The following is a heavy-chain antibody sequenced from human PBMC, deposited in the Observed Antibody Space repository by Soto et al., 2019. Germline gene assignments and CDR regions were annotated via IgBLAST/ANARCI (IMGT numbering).Heavy chain of an antibody. CDR1: GGSFSGYY. Sequence: QVQLQQWGAGLLKPSETLSLTCAVYGGSFSGYYWSWIRQPPGKGLEWIGEINHSGSTNYNPSLKSRVTISVDTSKNQFSLKLSSVTAADTAMSYCASTIYNCSSTSCQRGWFDPWGLGTLVTVSS. J-gene: IGHJ5*02. V-gene: IGHV4-34*01. D-gene: IGHD2-2*01. CDR3: ASTIYNCSSTSCQRGWFDP. CDR2: INHSGST.